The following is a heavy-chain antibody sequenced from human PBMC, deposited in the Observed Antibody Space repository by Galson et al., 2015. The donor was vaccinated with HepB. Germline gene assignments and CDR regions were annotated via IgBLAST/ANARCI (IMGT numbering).Heavy chain of an antibody. Sequence: LSCAASGFAFSSYAMHRVRQAPGKGLEWVAVISYNGSNKYYADSVKGRFTISRDNSKNTLYLQMNSLRAEDTAVYYCAREPPYSSGWYPYYYYGMDVWGQGTTVTVSS. J-gene: IGHJ6*02. CDR2: ISYNGSNK. CDR1: GFAFSSYA. D-gene: IGHD6-19*01. V-gene: IGHV3-30-3*01. CDR3: AREPPYSSGWYPYYYYGMDV.